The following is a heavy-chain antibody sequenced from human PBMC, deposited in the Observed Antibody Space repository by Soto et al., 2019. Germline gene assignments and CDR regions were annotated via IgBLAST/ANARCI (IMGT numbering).Heavy chain of an antibody. CDR3: ARCGSGYYSLPYGFAF. J-gene: IGHJ4*02. CDR2: INHGGST. CDR1: GGSFSGDY. D-gene: IGHD3-22*01. V-gene: IGHV4-34*01. Sequence: QVQLQQWGAGLLKPSETLSLTCAVYGGSFSGDYWSWIRQPPGKGLGWIGEINHGGSTNYHPSPKSGVPIPVDTSKTQFYLKRSSVTAADPAVYYCARCGSGYYSLPYGFAFWGQGTLVTVSA.